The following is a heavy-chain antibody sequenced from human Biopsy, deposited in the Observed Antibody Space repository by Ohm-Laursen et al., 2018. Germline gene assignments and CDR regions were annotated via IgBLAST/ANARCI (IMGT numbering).Heavy chain of an antibody. CDR3: AKGYTDYSDSSGFSYYFRY. Sequence: GTLSLTCAVSGASISDYYCVWIRQPAGKGLEWIGLIFTSGSTTYNPSLRSRVTMSVDTSKNQFTLKLSSVTAPDTAIYYCAKGYTDYSDSSGFSYYFRYWGQGTLVTVSS. D-gene: IGHD3-22*01. CDR2: IFTSGST. CDR1: GASISDYY. V-gene: IGHV4-4*07. J-gene: IGHJ4*02.